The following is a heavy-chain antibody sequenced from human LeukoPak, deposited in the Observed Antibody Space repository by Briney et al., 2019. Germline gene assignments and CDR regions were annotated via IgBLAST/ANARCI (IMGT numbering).Heavy chain of an antibody. CDR2: ISSSSSYI. D-gene: IGHD1-26*01. CDR3: ARAYSERYGLGYYYMDV. CDR1: GFTVSSNY. V-gene: IGHV3-21*01. J-gene: IGHJ6*03. Sequence: GGSLRLSCAASGFTVSSNYMSWVRQAPGKGLEWVSSISSSSSYIYYADSVKGRFAISRDNAKNSVYLQMNSLRAEDTAVYYCARAYSERYGLGYYYMDVWGKGTTVTISS.